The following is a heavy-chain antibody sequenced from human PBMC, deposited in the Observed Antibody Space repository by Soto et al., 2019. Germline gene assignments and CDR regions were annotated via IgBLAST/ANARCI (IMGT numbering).Heavy chain of an antibody. V-gene: IGHV4-59*01. CDR3: ARGSGWYFH. CDR2: MYLSGST. D-gene: IGHD6-19*01. J-gene: IGHJ4*02. CDR1: GDSISGSS. Sequence: QVQLQESGPGLVKPSETLSLTCTVSGDSISGSSWSWIRQPPGKGLEWIAYMYLSGSTNYNPSLKSRVTISVDTSKNQFSLKLSSVTAADTAVYYCARGSGWYFHGGQGTLVTVSS.